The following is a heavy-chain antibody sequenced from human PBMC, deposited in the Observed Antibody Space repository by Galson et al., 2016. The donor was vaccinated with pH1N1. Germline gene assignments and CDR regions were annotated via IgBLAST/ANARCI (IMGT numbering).Heavy chain of an antibody. D-gene: IGHD6-13*01. CDR1: GYSFSDYY. CDR3: ARAAGPSYYYGLDV. CDR2: INPDSGGT. Sequence: SVKVSCKASGYSFSDYYIHWVRQAPGQGLEWMGRINPDSGGTKFAQRFQDRVTLTRDTSMRTAYIELSGLRYDNTAIYYCARAAGPSYYYGLDVWGQGTTVIVSS. J-gene: IGHJ6*02. V-gene: IGHV1-2*06.